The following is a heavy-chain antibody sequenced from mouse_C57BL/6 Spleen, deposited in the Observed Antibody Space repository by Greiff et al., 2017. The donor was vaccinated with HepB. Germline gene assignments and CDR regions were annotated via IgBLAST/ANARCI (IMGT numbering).Heavy chain of an antibody. CDR1: GYAFSSYW. CDR2: IYPGDGDT. CDR3: ARSVNWEGSAMDY. J-gene: IGHJ4*01. D-gene: IGHD4-1*02. V-gene: IGHV1-80*01. Sequence: QVQLQQPGAELVKPGASVKISCKASGYAFSSYWMNWVKQRPGKGLEWIGQIYPGDGDTNYNGKFKGKATLTADKSSSTAYMQLSSLTSEDSAVYFCARSVNWEGSAMDYWGQGTSVTVSS.